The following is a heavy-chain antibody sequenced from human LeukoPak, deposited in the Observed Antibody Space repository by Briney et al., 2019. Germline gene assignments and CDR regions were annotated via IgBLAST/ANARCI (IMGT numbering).Heavy chain of an antibody. CDR3: ARLGYYYDSSGYYFDY. CDR2: INWNGGST. D-gene: IGHD3-22*01. J-gene: IGHJ4*02. Sequence: GGSLRLSCAASGFTFSSYGMSWVRQAPGKGLEWVSGINWNGGSTGYADSVKGRFTISRDNAKDSLYLQMNSLRAEDTALYYCARLGYYYDSSGYYFDYWGQGTLVTVSS. CDR1: GFTFSSYG. V-gene: IGHV3-20*04.